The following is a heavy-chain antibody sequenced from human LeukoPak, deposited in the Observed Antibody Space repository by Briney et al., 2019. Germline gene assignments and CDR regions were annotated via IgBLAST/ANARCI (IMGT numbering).Heavy chain of an antibody. V-gene: IGHV1-69*05. CDR2: IIPIFGTA. CDR1: GYTFTSYG. J-gene: IGHJ6*03. Sequence: SVKVSCEASGYTFTSYGISWVRQAPGQGLEWMGGIIPIFGTANYAQKFQGRVTITTDESTSTAYMELSSLRSEDTAVYYCARVGGNYYYYMDVWGKGTTVTVSS. CDR3: ARVGGNYYYYMDV. D-gene: IGHD3-16*01.